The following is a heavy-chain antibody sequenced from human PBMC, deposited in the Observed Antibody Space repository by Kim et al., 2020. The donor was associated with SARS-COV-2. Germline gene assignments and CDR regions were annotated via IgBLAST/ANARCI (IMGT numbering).Heavy chain of an antibody. V-gene: IGHV1-18*01. Sequence: ASVKVSCKASGYTFTSYGISWVRQAPGQGLEWMGWISVYNGKTYYAQKLQGRVTMSTDTSTSTAYMELRSLRSDDTALYYCARELYCTSTSCYGDEYYGMDVWGQGTTVTVSS. CDR2: ISVYNGKT. CDR3: ARELYCTSTSCYGDEYYGMDV. CDR1: GYTFTSYG. J-gene: IGHJ6*02. D-gene: IGHD2-2*01.